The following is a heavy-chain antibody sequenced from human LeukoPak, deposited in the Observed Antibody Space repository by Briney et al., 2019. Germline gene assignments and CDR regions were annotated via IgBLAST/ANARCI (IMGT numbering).Heavy chain of an antibody. CDR1: GFTFSTCA. Sequence: GGSLRLCCAASGFTFSTCAMSWVRQAPGKGLEWVSTISGGGRGTDYADSVKGQFTISRDNSKNTLYLQMNSLRAEDTAVYYCARERYFDYWGQGTLVTVSS. J-gene: IGHJ4*02. CDR3: ARERYFDY. CDR2: ISGGGRGT. V-gene: IGHV3-23*01.